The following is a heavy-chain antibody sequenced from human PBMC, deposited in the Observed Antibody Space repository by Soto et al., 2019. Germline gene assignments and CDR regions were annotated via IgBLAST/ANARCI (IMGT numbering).Heavy chain of an antibody. D-gene: IGHD5-12*01. J-gene: IGHJ5*02. CDR2: IPSRGRP. Sequence: QVQLRESGPGPVKPSQTLSLTCSVSGASVAGGSYYWSWVRQPPGKGLEWIGYIPSRGRPFYNPSLTSRGTISADTSKNQLSLQLTSVTAADTAVYYCARDTYSGYDFGLWGQGTLVTVSS. V-gene: IGHV4-30-4*01. CDR3: ARDTYSGYDFGL. CDR1: GASVAGGSYY.